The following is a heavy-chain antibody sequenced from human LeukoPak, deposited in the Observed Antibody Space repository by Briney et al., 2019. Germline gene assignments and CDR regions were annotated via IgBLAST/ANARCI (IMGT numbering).Heavy chain of an antibody. D-gene: IGHD1-26*01. V-gene: IGHV3-21*01. CDR3: AKLQAGSYYPDAFDI. CDR2: ISSSSSYI. J-gene: IGHJ3*02. CDR1: GFTFSSYW. Sequence: GGSLRLSCAASGFTFSSYWMNWVRQAPGKGLEWVSSISSSSSYIYYADSVKGRFTISRDNAKNSLYLQMNSLRAEDTAVYYCAKLQAGSYYPDAFDIWGQGTMVTVSS.